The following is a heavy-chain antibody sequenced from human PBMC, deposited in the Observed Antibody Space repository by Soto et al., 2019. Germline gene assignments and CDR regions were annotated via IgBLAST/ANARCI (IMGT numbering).Heavy chain of an antibody. CDR2: MSPNTGTI. Sequence: ASVKVSCKASGYTFTSYYINWVRQATGQGPEWMGWMSPNTGTIVYAQKFQGRVTMTRNISTSTAYMTLSSLRSEDTAVYYCARDRPGIKTYEAFDIWGQGTTVTVSS. CDR1: GYTFTSYY. V-gene: IGHV1-8*01. CDR3: ARDRPGIKTYEAFDI. D-gene: IGHD1-20*01. J-gene: IGHJ3*02.